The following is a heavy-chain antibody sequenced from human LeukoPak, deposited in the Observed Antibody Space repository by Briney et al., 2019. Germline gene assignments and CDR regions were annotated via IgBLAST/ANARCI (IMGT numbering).Heavy chain of an antibody. CDR2: IWYDGSNK. Sequence: PGRSLRLSCAASGFTFSSYGMHWVRQAPGKGLEWVAVIWYDGSNKYYADSVKGRFTNSRDNSKNTLYLQMNSLRAEDTAVYYCAKDLAYSSGWYDAFDIWGQGTMVTVSS. CDR3: AKDLAYSSGWYDAFDI. V-gene: IGHV3-33*06. CDR1: GFTFSSYG. J-gene: IGHJ3*02. D-gene: IGHD6-19*01.